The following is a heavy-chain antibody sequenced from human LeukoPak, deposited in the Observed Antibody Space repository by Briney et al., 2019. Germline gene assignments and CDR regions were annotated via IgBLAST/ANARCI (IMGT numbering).Heavy chain of an antibody. CDR2: INPNSGGT. Sequence: ASVKVSCKASGYTFTGYYMHWVRQAPGQGLEWMGWINPNSGGTNYAQKFQGRVTMTRDTSISTAYMELSRLRSDDTAVYYCARVYYYDSSGYSKDDAFDIWGQGTMVTVSS. CDR3: ARVYYYDSSGYSKDDAFDI. D-gene: IGHD3-22*01. V-gene: IGHV1-2*02. CDR1: GYTFTGYY. J-gene: IGHJ3*02.